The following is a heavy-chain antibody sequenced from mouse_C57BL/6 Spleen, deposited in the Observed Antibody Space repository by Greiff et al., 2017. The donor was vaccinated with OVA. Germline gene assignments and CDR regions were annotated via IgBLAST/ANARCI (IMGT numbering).Heavy chain of an antibody. CDR1: GYTFTSYG. D-gene: IGHD2-4*01. CDR2: IYPRSGNN. V-gene: IGHV1-81*01. Sequence: QVQLQQSGAELARPGASVKLSCKASGYTFTSYGISWVKQRTGQGLEWIGGIYPRSGNNYYNEKFKGKATLHDDKSSSTAYMELRSLTSEDSAVYFCARRWEDYDYDGYAMDYWGQGTSVTVSS. CDR3: ARRWEDYDYDGYAMDY. J-gene: IGHJ4*01.